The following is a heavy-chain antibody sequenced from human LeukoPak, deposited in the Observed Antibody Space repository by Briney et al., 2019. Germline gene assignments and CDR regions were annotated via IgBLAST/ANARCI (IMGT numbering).Heavy chain of an antibody. J-gene: IGHJ4*02. Sequence: GGSLRLSCAASGFTFSDFYMSWFRQAPGKGLEWVSYISSGGDTIYYADSLKGRFTISRDNAKNSLYLQMDSLRVEDTAVYYCAKTGSWGSSNYYFDYWGQGTLVTVSS. V-gene: IGHV3-11*04. CDR2: ISSGGDTI. D-gene: IGHD2-15*01. CDR1: GFTFSDFY. CDR3: AKTGSWGSSNYYFDY.